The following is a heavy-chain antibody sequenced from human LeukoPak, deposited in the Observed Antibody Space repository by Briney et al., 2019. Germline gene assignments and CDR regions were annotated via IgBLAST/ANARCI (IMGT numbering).Heavy chain of an antibody. CDR1: GYTFTGYY. CDR3: ARDAPSIAARGIVPAGFDP. V-gene: IGHV1-2*02. D-gene: IGHD6-6*01. J-gene: IGHJ5*02. Sequence: ASVKVSCKASGYTFTGYYMHWVRQAPGQGLEWMGWINPNSGGTNYAQKFQGRVTMTRDTSISTAYMELSRLRSDDTAVYYCARDAPSIAARGIVPAGFDPWGQGTLVTVSS. CDR2: INPNSGGT.